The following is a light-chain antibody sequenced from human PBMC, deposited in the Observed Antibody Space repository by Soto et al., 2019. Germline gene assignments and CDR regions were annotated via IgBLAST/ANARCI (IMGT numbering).Light chain of an antibody. J-gene: IGKJ1*01. CDR2: KAS. Sequence: DIQMTQSPSTLSASVGDRVTITCRASQSISSWLAWYQQKPGKAPKLLIYKASSLESGVPSRFSGSGSGTEFTLTISSLQPDDDATYYCQLYNSYWTFGQGTKVEIK. CDR3: QLYNSYWT. V-gene: IGKV1-5*03. CDR1: QSISSW.